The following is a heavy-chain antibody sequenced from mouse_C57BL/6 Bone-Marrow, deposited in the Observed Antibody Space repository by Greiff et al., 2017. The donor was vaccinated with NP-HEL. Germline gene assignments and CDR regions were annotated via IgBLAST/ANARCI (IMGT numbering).Heavy chain of an antibody. V-gene: IGHV1-72*01. Sequence: QVQLQQPGAELVKPGASVKLSCKASGYTFTSYRMHWVKQKPGRGLAWIERFAPYSGGTKYNEKFKSTATLTVDKPSSTAYMQLSSLTSEDSAVYYCARSGQLRLRGGYFDYGGQGTTLTVSS. CDR2: FAPYSGGT. J-gene: IGHJ2*01. CDR1: GYTFTSYR. D-gene: IGHD3-2*02. CDR3: ARSGQLRLRGGYFDY.